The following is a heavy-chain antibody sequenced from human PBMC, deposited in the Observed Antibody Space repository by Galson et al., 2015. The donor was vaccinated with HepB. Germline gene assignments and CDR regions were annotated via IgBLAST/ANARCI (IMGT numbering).Heavy chain of an antibody. J-gene: IGHJ5*02. V-gene: IGHV3-11*06. CDR3: AREYYANPDH. CDR2: INPSGSYA. CDR1: GFTFSDSF. Sequence: SLRLSCATSGFTFSDSFMSWIRQAPGKGLEWVSFINPSGSYAKYADSVKGRFTISRDNAENSVYLQMNSLRAEDTAIYYCAREYYANPDHWGQGTQVTVSS. D-gene: IGHD3-16*01.